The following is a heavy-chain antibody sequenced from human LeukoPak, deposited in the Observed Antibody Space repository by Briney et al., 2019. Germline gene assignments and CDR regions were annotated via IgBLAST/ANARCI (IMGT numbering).Heavy chain of an antibody. J-gene: IGHJ5*02. Sequence: SVKVSCKASGGTFSSYAISWVRQAPGQGLEWMGGIIPIFGTANYAQKFQGGVTITADESTSTAYMELSSLRSEDTAVYYCARDPDNYDFWSGYSLDPWGQGTLVTVSS. CDR2: IIPIFGTA. CDR3: ARDPDNYDFWSGYSLDP. V-gene: IGHV1-69*01. CDR1: GGTFSSYA. D-gene: IGHD3-3*01.